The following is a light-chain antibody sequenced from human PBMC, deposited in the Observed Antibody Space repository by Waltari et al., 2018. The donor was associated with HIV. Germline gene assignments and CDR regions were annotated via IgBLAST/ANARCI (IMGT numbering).Light chain of an antibody. V-gene: IGKV3-20*01. J-gene: IGKJ2*01. CDR1: QSVSSSY. CDR2: GAS. Sequence: PGERATLSCRASQSVSSSYLAWYQQKPGQAPRLLIYGASSRATGIPDRFSGSGSGTDFTLTISRLEPEDFAVYYCQQYGSSSYTFGQGTKLEIK. CDR3: QQYGSSSYT.